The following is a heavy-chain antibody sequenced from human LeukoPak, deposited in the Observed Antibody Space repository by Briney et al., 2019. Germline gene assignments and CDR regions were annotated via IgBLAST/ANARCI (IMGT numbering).Heavy chain of an antibody. V-gene: IGHV3-74*01. CDR3: ARATPITMIDY. CDR2: INSDGSST. J-gene: IGHJ4*02. CDR1: GFTFSSYW. Sequence: GGSLRLSCAASGFTFSSYWMHWARQAPGKGLVWVSRINSDGSSTSYADSVKGRFTISRDNAKNTLYLQMNSLRAEDTAVYYCARATPITMIDYWGQGTLVTVSS. D-gene: IGHD3-22*01.